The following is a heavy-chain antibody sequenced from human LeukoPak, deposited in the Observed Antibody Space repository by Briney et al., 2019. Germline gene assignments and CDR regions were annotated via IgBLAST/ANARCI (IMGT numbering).Heavy chain of an antibody. V-gene: IGHV3-48*02. Sequence: PGGSLRLSCAASGFTFRSYSMHWVRQAPGKGLEWVSYISSTSSTIYYADSVKGRFTISRDNAKNSLYLQMNSLRDEDTAVYYCARAAQNHYDSCGYSAFDSLGQGTMVTVSA. CDR2: ISSTSSTI. D-gene: IGHD3-22*01. CDR1: GFTFRSYS. CDR3: ARAAQNHYDSCGYSAFDS. J-gene: IGHJ3*02.